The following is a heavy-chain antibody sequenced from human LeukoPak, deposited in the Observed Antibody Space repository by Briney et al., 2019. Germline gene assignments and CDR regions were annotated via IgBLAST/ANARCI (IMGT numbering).Heavy chain of an antibody. D-gene: IGHD3-22*01. V-gene: IGHV4-39*07. CDR1: GGSISSSSYY. CDR2: IYNSGNT. Sequence: SETLSLTCTVSGGSISSSSYYWGCIRQPPGKGLECIGEIYNSGNTNYNPSLKSRVTISVDKSKNQFSLKLTSVTAADTAVYYCARVNFDSTDYKTYWGQGTLVTVSS. J-gene: IGHJ4*02. CDR3: ARVNFDSTDYKTY.